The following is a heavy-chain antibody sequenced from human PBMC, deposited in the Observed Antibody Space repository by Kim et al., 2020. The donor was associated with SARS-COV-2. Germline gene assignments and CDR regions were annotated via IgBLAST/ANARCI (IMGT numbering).Heavy chain of an antibody. Sequence: SETLSLTCTVSGGSISSGSYYWSWIRQPAGKGLEWIGRIYTSGSTNYNPSLKSRVTISVDTSKNQFSLKLSSVTAADTAVYYCATRSGSYYTLDYGMDVWGQGTTVTVSS. D-gene: IGHD3-10*01. V-gene: IGHV4-61*02. J-gene: IGHJ6*02. CDR3: ATRSGSYYTLDYGMDV. CDR1: GGSISSGSYY. CDR2: IYTSGST.